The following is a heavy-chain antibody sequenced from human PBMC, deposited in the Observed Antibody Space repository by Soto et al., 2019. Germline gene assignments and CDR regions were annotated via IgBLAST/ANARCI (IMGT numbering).Heavy chain of an antibody. J-gene: IGHJ5*02. CDR3: ARMYSSGSGWFHP. Sequence: RSLTCFVSGYSITAGGYYWSWIRHHPGKGLEWIGSFYSSGSIIYNPSLRSRVSISGDTSSNQFSMSLTSVTAAGTARYYCARMYSSGSGWFHPWGQGTLVTVSS. CDR1: GYSITAGGYY. V-gene: IGHV4-31*03. D-gene: IGHD6-19*01. CDR2: FYSSGSI.